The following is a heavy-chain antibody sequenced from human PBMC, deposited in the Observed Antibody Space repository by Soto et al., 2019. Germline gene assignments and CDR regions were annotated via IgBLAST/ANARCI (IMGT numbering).Heavy chain of an antibody. V-gene: IGHV4-34*01. CDR3: ARGGGHRQHDYSNPFDY. Sequence: PSETLSLTCAVYGGSFSGYYWSWIRQPPGKGLEWIGEINHSGSTNYNPSLKSRVTISVDTSKNQFSLKLSSVTAADTAVYYCARGGGHRQHDYSNPFDYWGQGTLVTVSS. D-gene: IGHD4-4*01. J-gene: IGHJ4*02. CDR2: INHSGST. CDR1: GGSFSGYY.